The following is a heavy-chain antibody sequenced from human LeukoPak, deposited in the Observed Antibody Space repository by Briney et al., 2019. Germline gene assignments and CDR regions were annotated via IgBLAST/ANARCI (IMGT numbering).Heavy chain of an antibody. CDR3: ARDSQPDAFDI. CDR2: ISSSSSTI. V-gene: IGHV3-48*01. CDR1: GFTFSSYS. J-gene: IGHJ3*02. Sequence: PGGSLRLSCAASGFTFSSYSMNWVRQAPGKGLEWVSYISSSSSTIYYADSVKGRFTISRDNAKNSLYLQMNSLRAEDTAVYYCARDSQPDAFDIWGQGTMVTVSS.